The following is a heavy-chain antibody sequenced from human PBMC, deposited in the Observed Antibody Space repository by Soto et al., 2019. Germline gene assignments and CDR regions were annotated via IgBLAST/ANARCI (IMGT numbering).Heavy chain of an antibody. CDR2: IIPIFGTA. J-gene: IGHJ6*02. Sequence: GASVKVSCKASGGTFSSYAISWVRQAPGQGLEWMGGIIPIFGTANYAQKFQGRVTITADESTSTAYMELSSLRSEDTAVYYCARDQDWLRYYGMDVWGQGTTVTVSS. D-gene: IGHD2-15*01. V-gene: IGHV1-69*13. CDR3: ARDQDWLRYYGMDV. CDR1: GGTFSSYA.